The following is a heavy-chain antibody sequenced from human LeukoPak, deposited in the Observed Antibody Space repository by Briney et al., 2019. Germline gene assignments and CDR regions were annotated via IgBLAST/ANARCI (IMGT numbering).Heavy chain of an antibody. Sequence: SQTLSLTCTVSGGSLSSGGYYWSWIRQPPGKGLEWIRYIYYSGSSYYNPSLKSRVTISVDTSKNQFSLKLSSVTAADTAVYYCARDVLQQQLGFDLGGRGTLVTVSS. CDR3: ARDVLQQQLGFDL. J-gene: IGHJ2*01. V-gene: IGHV4-30-4*08. CDR2: IYYSGSS. D-gene: IGHD6-13*01. CDR1: GGSLSSGGYY.